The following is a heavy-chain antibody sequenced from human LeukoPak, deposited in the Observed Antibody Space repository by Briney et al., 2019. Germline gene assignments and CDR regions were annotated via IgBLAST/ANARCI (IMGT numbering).Heavy chain of an antibody. J-gene: IGHJ5*02. Sequence: SETLSLTCTVSGGSISNYYWSWIRQPPGKGLEWIGYLYYSGSANYNPSLKSRVTISVDTSKNQFSLKLSSVTAADTAVYYCARGPDGPVPQVDPWGQGTLVTVSS. CDR3: ARGPDGPVPQVDP. V-gene: IGHV4-59*12. CDR1: GGSISNYY. CDR2: LYYSGSA. D-gene: IGHD1-14*01.